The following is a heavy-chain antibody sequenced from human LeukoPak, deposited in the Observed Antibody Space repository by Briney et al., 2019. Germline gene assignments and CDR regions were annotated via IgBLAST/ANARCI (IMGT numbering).Heavy chain of an antibody. CDR2: IYHSGNT. CDR3: ARDIVRCSGTSCYSYYSYYMDV. V-gene: IGHV4-38-2*02. J-gene: IGHJ6*03. CDR1: DYSISSDYY. Sequence: SETLSLTCTVSDYSISSDYYWGWIRQPPGRGLEWIGSIYHSGNTYYNPSLKSRVTISVDTSKNQFSLKLSSVTAADTAVYYCARDIVRCSGTSCYSYYSYYMDVWGKGTTVTVSS. D-gene: IGHD2-2*02.